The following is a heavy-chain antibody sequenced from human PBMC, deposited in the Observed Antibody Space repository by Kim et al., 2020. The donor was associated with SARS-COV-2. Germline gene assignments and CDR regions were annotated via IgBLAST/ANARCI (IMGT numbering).Heavy chain of an antibody. CDR2: ISSSSSTI. D-gene: IGHD3-22*01. CDR3: ARDPPHSPYYYDSSGYPDAFDI. J-gene: IGHJ3*02. CDR1: GFTFSSYS. V-gene: IGHV3-48*02. Sequence: GGSLRLSCAASGFTFSSYSMNWVRQAPGKGLEWVSYISSSSSTIYYADSVKGRFTISRDNAKNSLYLQMNSLRDEDTAVYYCARDPPHSPYYYDSSGYPDAFDIWGQGTMVTVSS.